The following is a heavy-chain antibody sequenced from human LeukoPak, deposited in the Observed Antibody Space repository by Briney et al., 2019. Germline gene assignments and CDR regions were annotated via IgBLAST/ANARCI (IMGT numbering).Heavy chain of an antibody. J-gene: IGHJ4*02. CDR2: ISPSSSYM. V-gene: IGHV3-21*01. CDR1: GFTFSDYT. CDR3: ARATWDS. Sequence: GGSLRLSCAASGFTFSDYTMNWVRQAPGKGLEWVSSISPSSSYMYYADSVMGRFTISRDNTKNSLYLQMNSLRAEDTAVYYCARATWDSWGQGALVTVSS. D-gene: IGHD2-15*01.